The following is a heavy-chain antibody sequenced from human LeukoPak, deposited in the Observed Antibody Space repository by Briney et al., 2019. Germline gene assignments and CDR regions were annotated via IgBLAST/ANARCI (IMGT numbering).Heavy chain of an antibody. CDR3: ASLFYYDSSGYSYYFDY. Sequence: PSETLSLTCTVSGGSISSYYWSWIRQPPGKGLEWIGHIYHSGSTNYNPSLESRVTISVDTSKNQFSLKLSSVTAADTALYYCASLFYYDSSGYSYYFDYWGQGTLVTVSS. J-gene: IGHJ4*02. D-gene: IGHD3-22*01. CDR1: GGSISSYY. V-gene: IGHV4-59*01. CDR2: IYHSGST.